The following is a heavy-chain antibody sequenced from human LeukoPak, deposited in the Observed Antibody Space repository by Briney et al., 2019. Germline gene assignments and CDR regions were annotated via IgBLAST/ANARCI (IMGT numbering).Heavy chain of an antibody. CDR1: GGSFSGYY. CDR3: ARGCSRFGELGGRFDP. D-gene: IGHD3-10*01. J-gene: IGHJ5*02. CDR2: IHHSGST. V-gene: IGHV4-34*01. Sequence: SETLSLTCAVYGGSFSGYYWSWIRQPPGKGLEWIGAIHHSGSTNYNPSLKSRVTISVDTSKNQFSLKLSSVPAADTAVYCCARGCSRFGELGGRFDPWGQGTLVTVS.